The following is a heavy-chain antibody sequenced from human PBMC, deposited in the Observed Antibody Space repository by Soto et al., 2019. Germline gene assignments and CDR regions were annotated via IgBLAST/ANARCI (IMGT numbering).Heavy chain of an antibody. CDR1: GFTFGDYA. Sequence: GGSLRLSCTASGFTFGDYAMSWFRQAPGKGLEWVGFIRSKAYGGTTEYAASVKGRFTISRDDSKSIAYLQMNSLKTEDTAVYYCTRGSGIAVAGKLDYWGQGTLVTVSS. J-gene: IGHJ4*02. CDR3: TRGSGIAVAGKLDY. D-gene: IGHD6-19*01. V-gene: IGHV3-49*03. CDR2: IRSKAYGGTT.